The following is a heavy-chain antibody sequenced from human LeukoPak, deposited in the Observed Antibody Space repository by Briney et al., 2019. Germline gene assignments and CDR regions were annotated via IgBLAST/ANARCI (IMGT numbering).Heavy chain of an antibody. CDR2: IIPIFGTA. V-gene: IGHV1-69*13. CDR1: GGTFSSYA. J-gene: IGHJ4*02. D-gene: IGHD5-18*01. CDR3: ARARNPIRGYSYGFGFDY. Sequence: SVKVSCKASGGTFSSYAISWVRQAPGQGLEWMGGIIPIFGTANYAQKFQGRVTITADESTSTAYMELSSLRSKDTAVYYCARARNPIRGYSYGFGFDYWGQGTLVTVSS.